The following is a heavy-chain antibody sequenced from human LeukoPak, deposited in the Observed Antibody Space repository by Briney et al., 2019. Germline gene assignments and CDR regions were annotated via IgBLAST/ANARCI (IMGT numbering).Heavy chain of an antibody. V-gene: IGHV4-38-2*02. Sequence: SETLSLTCNVSGYSISSGYYWGWIRQPPGEGLEWIGGIYHTGSTYYNPSLKSRVTMSVDRSKNQFSLKLSSVTAADTAVYYCARQKWEQQGRDYYFYGLDVWGPGTTVIVSS. CDR1: GYSISSGYY. CDR3: ARQKWEQQGRDYYFYGLDV. J-gene: IGHJ6*02. CDR2: IYHTGST. D-gene: IGHD1-26*01.